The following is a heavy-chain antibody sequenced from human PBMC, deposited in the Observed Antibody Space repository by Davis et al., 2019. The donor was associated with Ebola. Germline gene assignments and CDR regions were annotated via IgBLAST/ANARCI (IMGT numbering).Heavy chain of an antibody. D-gene: IGHD3-3*01. CDR3: ARPLWSGSVVY. CDR1: GYSFTSYW. CDR2: IYPGDSDT. V-gene: IGHV5-51*01. Sequence: QVSCKGSGYSFTSYWIGWVRPMPGKGLEWMGIIYPGDSDTRYSPSFQGQVTISADKSISTAYLQWSSLKASDTAMYDCARPLWSGSVVYWGQGTLVTVSS. J-gene: IGHJ4*02.